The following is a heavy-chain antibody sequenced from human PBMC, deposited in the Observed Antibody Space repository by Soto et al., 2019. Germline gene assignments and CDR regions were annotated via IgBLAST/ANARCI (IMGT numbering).Heavy chain of an antibody. D-gene: IGHD3-10*01. V-gene: IGHV4-31*03. Sequence: QVQLQESGPGLVKPSQTLSLTCTVSGGSISSGGYYWSWIRQHPGKGLEWIGYIYYSGSTYYNPSLKSRVTISVDTFKNQFSLKLSSVTAADTAVYYCARARDDLMVRGVDFDYWGQGTLVTVSS. CDR2: IYYSGST. CDR3: ARARDDLMVRGVDFDY. J-gene: IGHJ4*02. CDR1: GGSISSGGYY.